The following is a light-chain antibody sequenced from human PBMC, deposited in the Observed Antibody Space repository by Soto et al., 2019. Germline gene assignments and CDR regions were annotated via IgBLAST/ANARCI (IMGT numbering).Light chain of an antibody. J-gene: IGLJ1*01. CDR3: GAWDISLSAYV. V-gene: IGLV1-51*02. Sequence: QSVLTQPPSLSAAPGQKVTSSCSGRSSNIESNYVSWFQQPPGTAPNLLIYENNKRPSGIPDRFSASKSGTSATLVITGLQTGDEADYFCGAWDISLSAYVFGTGTKVTVL. CDR2: ENN. CDR1: SSNIESNY.